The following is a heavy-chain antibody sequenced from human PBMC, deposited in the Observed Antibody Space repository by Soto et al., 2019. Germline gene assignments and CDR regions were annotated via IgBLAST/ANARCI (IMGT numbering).Heavy chain of an antibody. D-gene: IGHD2-2*01. CDR1: GFTFSSYG. CDR3: ARDGYQLLPGVLRH. V-gene: IGHV3-33*01. CDR2: IWYDGSNK. Sequence: QVQLVESGGGVVQPGRSLRLSCAASGFTFSSYGMHWVRQAPGKGLEWVAVIWYDGSNKYYADTVKGRFTIARDNSKNTLYLQMNSLRAEDTAVYYCARDGYQLLPGVLRHWGQGTLVTVSS. J-gene: IGHJ4*02.